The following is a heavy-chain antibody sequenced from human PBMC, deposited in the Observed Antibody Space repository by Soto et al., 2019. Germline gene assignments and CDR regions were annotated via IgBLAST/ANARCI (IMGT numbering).Heavy chain of an antibody. CDR3: ARGPGAYNYFDY. V-gene: IGHV1-69*01. D-gene: IGHD5-18*01. J-gene: IGHJ4*02. CDR2: IIPFFGTA. Sequence: QVQLVQSGAEVKKPGSSVKVSCKASGGTFSNYAINWVRQAPGQGLEWMGGIIPFFGTANHAQKFQGRVTITADESTSTAYMELSSLISEDTAVYYCARGPGAYNYFDYWGQGTLVTVSS. CDR1: GGTFSNYA.